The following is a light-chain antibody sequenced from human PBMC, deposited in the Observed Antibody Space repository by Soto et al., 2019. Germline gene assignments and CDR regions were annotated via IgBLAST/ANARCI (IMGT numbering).Light chain of an antibody. V-gene: IGKV1-5*01. CDR3: QQYNSWLT. CDR2: DAS. Sequence: IQMTQSPSTLSASVGDRVTITCRARQSISSWLAWYQQKPGKAPKLLIYDASSLESGVPSRFSGSGSGTEFTLTISSLQPDDFATYYCQQYNSWLTFGGGTKV. J-gene: IGKJ4*01. CDR1: QSISSW.